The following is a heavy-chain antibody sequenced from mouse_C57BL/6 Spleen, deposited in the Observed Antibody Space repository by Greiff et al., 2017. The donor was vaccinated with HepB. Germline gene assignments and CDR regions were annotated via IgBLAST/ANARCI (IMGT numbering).Heavy chain of an antibody. Sequence: VQLVESGPELVKPGASVKISCKASGYAFSSSWMNWVKQRPGKGLEWIGRIYPGDGDTNYNGKFKGKATLTADKSSSTAYMQLSSLTSEDSAVYFCARAPYYSNYYYAMDYWGQGTSVTVSS. D-gene: IGHD2-5*01. J-gene: IGHJ4*01. CDR1: GYAFSSSW. CDR3: ARAPYYSNYYYAMDY. CDR2: IYPGDGDT. V-gene: IGHV1-82*01.